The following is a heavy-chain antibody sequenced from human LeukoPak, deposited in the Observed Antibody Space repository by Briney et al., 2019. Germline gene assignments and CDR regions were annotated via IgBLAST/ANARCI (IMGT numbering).Heavy chain of an antibody. CDR3: ARDSNPGWGRPFDY. Sequence: GGSLRLSCAASGFTFSDYYMNWIRQAPGKGLEWVSYISSSGSNKYYADSVKGRFTISRDNAKNSLYLQMNSLRAEDTAVYYCARDSNPGWGRPFDYWGQGTLVTVSS. CDR1: GFTFSDYY. V-gene: IGHV3-11*04. D-gene: IGHD3-16*01. CDR2: ISSSGSNK. J-gene: IGHJ4*02.